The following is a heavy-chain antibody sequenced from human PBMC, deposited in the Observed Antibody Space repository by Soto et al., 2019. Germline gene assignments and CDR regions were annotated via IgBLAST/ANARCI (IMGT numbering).Heavy chain of an antibody. J-gene: IGHJ4*02. V-gene: IGHV1-2*02. CDR3: ARVAKRYYDSTYSY. CDR1: GYTFTGYY. Sequence: ASVKVSCKASGYTFTGYYMHWVRQAPGQGLEWMGWINPNSGGTNYAQKFQGRVTMTRDTSISTAYMELSRLRSDDTAVYYCARVAKRYYDSTYSYWGQGTLVTVSS. D-gene: IGHD3-22*01. CDR2: INPNSGGT.